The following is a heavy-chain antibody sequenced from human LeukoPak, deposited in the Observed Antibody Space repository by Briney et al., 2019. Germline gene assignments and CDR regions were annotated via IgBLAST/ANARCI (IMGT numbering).Heavy chain of an antibody. CDR1: GFTFSSYW. Sequence: PGGSLRLSCAASGFTFSSYWMSWVRQAPGKGLEWVANIKQDGSEKYYVDSVKGRFTISRDNAKNSLYLQMNSLRAEDTAVYYCARGYGDYAYAFDIWGQGTMVTVSS. V-gene: IGHV3-7*01. CDR2: IKQDGSEK. CDR3: ARGYGDYAYAFDI. J-gene: IGHJ3*02. D-gene: IGHD4-17*01.